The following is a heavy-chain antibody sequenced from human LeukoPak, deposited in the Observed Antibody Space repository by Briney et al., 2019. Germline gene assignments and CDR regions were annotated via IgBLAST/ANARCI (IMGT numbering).Heavy chain of an antibody. CDR1: GYSFSSYW. V-gene: IGHV5-51*01. D-gene: IGHD3-22*01. CDR2: IYPGDSDT. CDR3: ARPDYDSSGYYIDY. Sequence: GESLKISCKGSGYSFSSYWIGWVRQMPGKGLEWMVNIYPGDSDTRYSPSFQGQVTLSADKSISTAYLQWSSLKASDTAMYYCARPDYDSSGYYIDYWGQGTLVTVSS. J-gene: IGHJ4*02.